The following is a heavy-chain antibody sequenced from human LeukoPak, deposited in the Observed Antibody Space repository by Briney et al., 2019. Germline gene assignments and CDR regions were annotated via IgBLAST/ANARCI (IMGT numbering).Heavy chain of an antibody. CDR1: GYTFTSYG. CDR3: ARAPSGWPVDY. D-gene: IGHD6-19*01. V-gene: IGHV1-69*05. CDR2: IIPIFGTA. J-gene: IGHJ4*02. Sequence: ASVKVSCKASGYTFTSYGISWVRQAPGQGLEWMGGIIPIFGTADYAQKFQGRVTITTDESTSTAYMELSSLRSEDTAVYYCARAPSGWPVDYWGQGTLVTVSS.